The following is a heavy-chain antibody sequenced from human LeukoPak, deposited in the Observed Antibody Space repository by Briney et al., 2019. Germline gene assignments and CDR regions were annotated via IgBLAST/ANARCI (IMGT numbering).Heavy chain of an antibody. D-gene: IGHD6-6*01. V-gene: IGHV4-39*07. J-gene: IGHJ6*03. CDR3: AREIEEYRRPYYMDV. Sequence: SETLSLTCTVSGDSISTSNSYWGWIRQPPGKGLEWIGSIYCGNTYYNPSLKSRVTISVDTSKNQFSLKLSSVTAADTAVYYCAREIEEYRRPYYMDVWGKGTTVTVSS. CDR2: IYCGNT. CDR1: GDSISTSNSY.